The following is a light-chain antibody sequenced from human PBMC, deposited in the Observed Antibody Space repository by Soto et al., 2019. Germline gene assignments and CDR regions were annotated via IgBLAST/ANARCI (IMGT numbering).Light chain of an antibody. V-gene: IGKV3-20*01. J-gene: IGKJ1*01. Sequence: PGERAILSCRASQSVSSTYLAWYQQKPGQAPRPLIYGSSSRATDIPGRFSGSGSGTDFTLTISRLEPEDFAVYYCQQYGSSPRTFGQGTKVEIK. CDR3: QQYGSSPRT. CDR2: GSS. CDR1: QSVSSTY.